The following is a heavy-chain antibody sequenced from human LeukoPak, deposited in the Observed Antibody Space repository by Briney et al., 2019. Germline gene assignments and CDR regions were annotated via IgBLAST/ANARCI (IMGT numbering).Heavy chain of an antibody. Sequence: GGSLRLSCAASGFSFSSYSFNWVRQAPGKGLEWVSSINTVSSYIYYADSLKGRFTISRDNAKNSVYLLMDSLRAEHSAVYYCARLRRNTDSSGFFYYYDYWGQGTLVTVSS. CDR1: GFSFSSYS. CDR3: ARLRRNTDSSGFFYYYDY. CDR2: INTVSSYI. V-gene: IGHV3-21*06. D-gene: IGHD3-22*01. J-gene: IGHJ4*02.